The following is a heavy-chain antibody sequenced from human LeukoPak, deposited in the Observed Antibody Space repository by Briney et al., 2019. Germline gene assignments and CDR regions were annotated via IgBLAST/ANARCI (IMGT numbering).Heavy chain of an antibody. Sequence: GGSLRLSCTATGFTFSNFGMAWVRQAPGQGLEWVSTISGSGGSIYQADSVKGRFTISRDNAKNSLYLQMNSLRAEDTAVYYCARDATAMAKGFDYWGQGTLVTVSS. CDR2: ISGSGGSI. J-gene: IGHJ4*02. CDR3: ARDATAMAKGFDY. V-gene: IGHV3-21*01. D-gene: IGHD5-18*01. CDR1: GFTFSNFG.